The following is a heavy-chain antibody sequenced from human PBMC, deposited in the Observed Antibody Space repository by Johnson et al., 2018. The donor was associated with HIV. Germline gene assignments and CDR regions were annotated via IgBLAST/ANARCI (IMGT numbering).Heavy chain of an antibody. CDR3: VRAPRPPNAFDI. J-gene: IGHJ3*02. CDR1: GFTFSSYA. V-gene: IGHV3-30*04. Sequence: QVQLVESGGGVVQPGRSLRLSCAASGFTFSSYAMHWVRQAPGKGLEWVAVISYDGSNKYYADSVKGRFTISRDNSKNTLYLQMNSLRAEDTAVYYCVRAPRPPNAFDIWGQGTTVTVSS. CDR2: ISYDGSNK.